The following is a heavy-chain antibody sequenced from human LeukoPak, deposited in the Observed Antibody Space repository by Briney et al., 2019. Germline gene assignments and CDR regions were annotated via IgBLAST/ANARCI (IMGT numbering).Heavy chain of an antibody. CDR3: ARPYLRGTVVNNWFDP. D-gene: IGHD4-23*01. V-gene: IGHV4-34*01. CDR1: GGSFSGYY. J-gene: IGHJ5*02. CDR2: INHSGST. Sequence: SETLSLTCAVYGGSFSGYYWSWIRQPPGKGLEWIGEINHSGSTNYNPSLKSRVTISVDTSKNQFSLKLSSVTAADTAVYYCARPYLRGTVVNNWFDPWGQGTLVPVSS.